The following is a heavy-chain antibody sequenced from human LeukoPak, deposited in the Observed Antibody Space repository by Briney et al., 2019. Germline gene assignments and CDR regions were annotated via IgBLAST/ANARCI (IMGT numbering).Heavy chain of an antibody. Sequence: GESLRLSCAASGFTFSNSWMTWVRQAPGRGLEWVSSIRPSGDNTYYGDSVKGRFTIPRDNSKNTVYLQMNNMRVDDTAVYYCARVAGWHWFDPWGQGTLVTVSS. V-gene: IGHV3-23*01. J-gene: IGHJ5*02. D-gene: IGHD6-19*01. CDR3: ARVAGWHWFDP. CDR2: IRPSGDNT. CDR1: GFTFSNSW.